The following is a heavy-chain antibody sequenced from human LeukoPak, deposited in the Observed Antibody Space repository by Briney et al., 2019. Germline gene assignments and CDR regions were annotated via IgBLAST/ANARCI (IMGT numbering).Heavy chain of an antibody. CDR3: AKSRSVADAFDI. V-gene: IGHV3-23*01. CDR1: GFTFSWYA. CDR2: ISGSGYDT. D-gene: IGHD6-19*01. Sequence: PGGSLRHSCAASGFTFSWYAMSWVRPAPGKGLEWVSAISGSGYDTYHADSVKGRFTISRDSSKNTLYLQMNGLRAEDTAVYHCAKSRSVADAFDIWGHGTMVTVSS. J-gene: IGHJ3*02.